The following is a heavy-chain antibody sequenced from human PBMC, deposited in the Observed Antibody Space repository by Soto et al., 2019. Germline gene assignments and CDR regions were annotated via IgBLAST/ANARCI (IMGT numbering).Heavy chain of an antibody. CDR1: GYTFSDYY. Sequence: GASVNVAFKASGYTFSDYYRHLFLQSPVQWRELMGCINPNSVGTKYAPKLQCGGTMTGDTSITTAYMELSRLRSGDTAVYYCAREQPSDTPEGVELWGQRPLVSVSS. J-gene: IGHJ4*02. V-gene: IGHV1-2*02. CDR3: AREQPSDTPEGVEL. D-gene: IGHD2-21*02. CDR2: INPNSVGT.